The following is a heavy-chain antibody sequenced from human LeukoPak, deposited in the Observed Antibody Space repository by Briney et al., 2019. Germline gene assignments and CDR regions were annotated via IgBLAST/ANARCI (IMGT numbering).Heavy chain of an antibody. V-gene: IGHV3-74*01. CDR3: ARADLSGSYYPFDY. CDR2: INSDGSST. Sequence: PGGSLRLSCAASGFTFSSYWMHWVRQAPGKGLLWVSRINSDGSSTSYADSVKGRFTISRDNAKNTLYLQMNSLRAEDTAVYYCARADLSGSYYPFDYWGQGTLVTVSS. D-gene: IGHD1-26*01. CDR1: GFTFSSYW. J-gene: IGHJ4*02.